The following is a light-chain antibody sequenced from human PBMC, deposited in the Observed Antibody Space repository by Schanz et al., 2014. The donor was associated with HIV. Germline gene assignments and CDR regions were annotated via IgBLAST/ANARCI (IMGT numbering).Light chain of an antibody. CDR3: CSYGGSSTPVV. Sequence: QSALTQPASVSGSPGQSITISCTGTSSDVGSYNLVSWYQHYPGKAPRLMIYEVSQRPSGVPDRFSGSKSGNTASLTISGLQAEDEADYYCCSYGGSSTPVVLGGGTKLTVL. J-gene: IGLJ2*01. CDR2: EVS. V-gene: IGLV2-23*02. CDR1: SSDVGSYNL.